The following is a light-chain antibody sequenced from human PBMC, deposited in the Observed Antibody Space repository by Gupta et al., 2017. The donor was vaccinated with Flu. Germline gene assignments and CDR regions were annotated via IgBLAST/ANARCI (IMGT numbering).Light chain of an antibody. J-gene: IGLJ2*01. CDR3: QVWDSNSAHVV. Sequence: GEKARSTCGAYNSRAKSVHWYQQRPGQAPVLVVYDDSDRPSGIPARFSGSNFGNTATLTIGRVEAGDEADYFCQVWDSNSAHVVFGGGTKLTVL. CDR1: NSRAKS. CDR2: DDS. V-gene: IGLV3-21*02.